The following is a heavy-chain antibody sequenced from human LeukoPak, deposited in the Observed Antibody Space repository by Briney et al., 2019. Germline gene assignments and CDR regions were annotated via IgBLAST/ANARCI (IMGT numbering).Heavy chain of an antibody. Sequence: ASVKVSCNASGYTFTRHYMHWVRQAPGQGLEWMGVINPGGSWTSYAQKFQGRVTMTRDMSTSTDYMELSSLRSEDTAVYYCARDNSVGDAAWWFDPWGQGTLVTVSS. J-gene: IGHJ5*02. V-gene: IGHV1-46*01. CDR3: ARDNSVGDAAWWFDP. D-gene: IGHD1-26*01. CDR2: INPGGSWT. CDR1: GYTFTRHY.